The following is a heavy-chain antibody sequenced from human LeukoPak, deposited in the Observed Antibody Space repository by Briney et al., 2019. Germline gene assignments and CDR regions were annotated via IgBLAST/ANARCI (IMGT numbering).Heavy chain of an antibody. V-gene: IGHV4-61*01. D-gene: IGHD2-2*03. CDR3: ARDRSSSGYCSSTSCYDDAFDI. CDR1: GGSFSSGSYY. Sequence: PSETLSLTCTVSGGSFSSGSYYWSWIRQPPGKGLEWVGYIYYSGSTNYNPSLKSRVTISVDTSKTQFSLKLSSVTAADTAVYYCARDRSSSGYCSSTSCYDDAFDIWGQGTMVTVSS. CDR2: IYYSGST. J-gene: IGHJ3*02.